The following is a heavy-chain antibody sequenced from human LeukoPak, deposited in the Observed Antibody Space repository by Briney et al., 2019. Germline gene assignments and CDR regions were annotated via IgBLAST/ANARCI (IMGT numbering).Heavy chain of an antibody. CDR3: AKDRSGYDLGGSSGFSY. V-gene: IGHV3-23*01. J-gene: IGHJ4*02. D-gene: IGHD5-12*01. CDR1: GFIFSSYA. Sequence: GGSLRLSCAASGFIFSSYAMSWVRQAPGKGLEWVSAISGSGGSTYYADSVKGRFTISRDNSKNTLYLQMNSLRAEDTAVYYCAKDRSGYDLGGSSGFSYWGQGTLVTVSS. CDR2: ISGSGGST.